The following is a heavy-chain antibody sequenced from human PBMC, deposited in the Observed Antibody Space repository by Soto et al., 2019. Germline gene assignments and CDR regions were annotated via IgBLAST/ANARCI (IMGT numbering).Heavy chain of an antibody. J-gene: IGHJ3*01. CDR2: ISGGGGRT. CDR3: GKDPTGDYVGGFEF. CDR1: GFTFNYYA. D-gene: IGHD4-17*01. V-gene: IGHV3-23*01. Sequence: EVHLSESGGGLVQPGESLRLSCAGSGFTFNYYAMSWVRQAPGKGLEWVSGISGGGGRTYYADSVKGRFTISRDNSKNTLSLQMNSLRADDTAVYYCGKDPTGDYVGGFEFWGQGTMVTVSS.